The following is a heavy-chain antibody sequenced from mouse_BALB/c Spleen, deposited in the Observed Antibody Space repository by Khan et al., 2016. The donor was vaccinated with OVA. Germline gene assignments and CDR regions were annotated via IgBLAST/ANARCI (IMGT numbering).Heavy chain of an antibody. CDR1: GYTFTSYY. CDR3: RRSVYCYFAY. J-gene: IGHJ3*01. CDR2: INPNNGGT. D-gene: IGHD2-12*01. Sequence: QIQLVQSGAELVKPGASVKLSCKASGYTFTSYYMYWVKQRPGQGLEWIGEINPNNGGTNFNEKFKSKATLTVDKSSNTAYMQLSSLTSEDSAVYCCRRSVYCYFAYWGQGTLVTVSA. V-gene: IGHV1S81*02.